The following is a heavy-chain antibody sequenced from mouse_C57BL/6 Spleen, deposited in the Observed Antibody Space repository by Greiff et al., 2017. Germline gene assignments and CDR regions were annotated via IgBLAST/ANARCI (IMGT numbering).Heavy chain of an antibody. V-gene: IGHV5-4*03. CDR2: ISDGGSYT. CDR3: GRGKDALDY. Sequence: EVKLMESGGGLVKPGGSLKLSCAASGFTFSSYAMSWVRQTPEKRLEWVATISDGGSYTYYPDNVKGRFTISRDNAKNNLYLQMSHLKSEDTAMYYCGRGKDALDYWGQGTSVTVSS. CDR1: GFTFSSYA. J-gene: IGHJ4*01.